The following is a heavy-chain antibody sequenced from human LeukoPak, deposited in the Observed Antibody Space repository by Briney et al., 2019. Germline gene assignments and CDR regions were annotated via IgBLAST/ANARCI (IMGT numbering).Heavy chain of an antibody. V-gene: IGHV4-59*02. CDR1: GGSVSSYY. J-gene: IGHJ3*02. D-gene: IGHD3-3*01. CDR3: ARGRFLDAFDI. CDR2: IYYSGST. Sequence: SETLSLTCTVSGGSVSSYYWSWIRQPPGKGLEWIGYIYYSGSTKYKPSLKSRVTISVDTSKNQFSLKLSPVTAAGTAVYYCARGRFLDAFDIWGQGTMVTVSS.